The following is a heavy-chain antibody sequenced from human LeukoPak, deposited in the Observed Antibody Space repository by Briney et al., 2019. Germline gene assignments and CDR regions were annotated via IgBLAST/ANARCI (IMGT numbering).Heavy chain of an antibody. J-gene: IGHJ4*02. D-gene: IGHD3-22*01. CDR3: VRALYDGSGYYSHFDY. CDR1: GFTVSSNY. V-gene: IGHV3-53*01. Sequence: GGSLRLSCAASGFTVSSNYMSWVRQAPGKGLEWVSVIYSGGSTYYADSVKGRFTIPRDNAKKSLYLQMNSLRTEDTAVYYCVRALYDGSGYYSHFDYWGQGTLVTVSS. CDR2: IYSGGST.